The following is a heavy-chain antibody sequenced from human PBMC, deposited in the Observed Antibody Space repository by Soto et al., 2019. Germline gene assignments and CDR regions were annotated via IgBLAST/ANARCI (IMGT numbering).Heavy chain of an antibody. Sequence: VSGPTLVNPTQTLTLTCTFSGFSLITSGMSVGWIRQPPGKALEWLALINWGDDKYYSTSLKTRLTISKDTSKNQVVLTVTNMDPVDTATYYCARIRIAAAGRFGYYGMDVWGQGTTVTVSS. J-gene: IGHJ6*02. V-gene: IGHV2-70*01. CDR1: GFSLITSGMS. CDR3: ARIRIAAAGRFGYYGMDV. D-gene: IGHD6-13*01. CDR2: INWGDDK.